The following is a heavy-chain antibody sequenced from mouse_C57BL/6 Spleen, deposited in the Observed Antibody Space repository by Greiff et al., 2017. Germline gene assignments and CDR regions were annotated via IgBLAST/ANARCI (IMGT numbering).Heavy chain of an antibody. V-gene: IGHV1-18*01. CDR3: ARNAAQAYYAMDY. CDR2: INPNNGGT. Sequence: VQLQQSGPELVKPGASVKIPCKASGYTFTDYNMDWVKQSHGKSLEWIGDINPNNGGTIYNQKFKGKATLTVDKSSSTAYMELRSLTSEDTAVYYCARNAAQAYYAMDYWGQGTSVTVSS. J-gene: IGHJ4*01. CDR1: GYTFTDYN. D-gene: IGHD3-2*02.